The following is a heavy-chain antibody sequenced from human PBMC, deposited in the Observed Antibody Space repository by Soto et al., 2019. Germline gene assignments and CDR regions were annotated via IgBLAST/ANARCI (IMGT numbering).Heavy chain of an antibody. Sequence: QVQLQESGPGLVKPSQTLSLTCTVSGGSISSGGYYWSWIRQHPGKGLEWIGNIYYSGSTYYNPSLKSRVTISVDTSKNQFSLMLSSVTAADTAVYYCARAYYDYIWGSYRSPNFDYWGQGTLVTVSS. J-gene: IGHJ4*02. CDR1: GGSISSGGYY. V-gene: IGHV4-31*03. CDR2: IYYSGST. D-gene: IGHD3-16*02. CDR3: ARAYYDYIWGSYRSPNFDY.